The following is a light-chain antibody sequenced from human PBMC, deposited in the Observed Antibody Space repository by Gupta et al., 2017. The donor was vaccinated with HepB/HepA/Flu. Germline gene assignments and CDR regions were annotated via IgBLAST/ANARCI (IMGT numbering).Light chain of an antibody. Sequence: DIVMTQSPDSLAVSLGERATINCKSSQSVLYSSNNKKYLAWYQQKPGQPPKLLIYWASTRESGVPDRFSGSGSGTDFTLTISSLQAEDVAVYYCHQEDSTPRTFGGGTKVEIK. V-gene: IGKV4-1*01. CDR2: WAS. CDR3: HQEDSTPRT. CDR1: QSVLYSSNNKKY. J-gene: IGKJ4*01.